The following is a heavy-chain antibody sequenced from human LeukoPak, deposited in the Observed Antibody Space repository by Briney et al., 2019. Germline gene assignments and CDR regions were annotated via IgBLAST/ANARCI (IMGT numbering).Heavy chain of an antibody. CDR2: ISGSGGST. V-gene: IGHV3-23*01. CDR1: GFTFSSYA. D-gene: IGHD5-18*01. CDR3: AKDRGSGYSYFDY. Sequence: PGGSLRLSCAASGFTFSSYAMSWVRQAPGKGLEWVSAISGSGGSTYYADSVKGRLTISRDNSRNTLYVQMNSLRAEDTAVYYCAKDRGSGYSYFDYWGQGTLVTVSS. J-gene: IGHJ4*02.